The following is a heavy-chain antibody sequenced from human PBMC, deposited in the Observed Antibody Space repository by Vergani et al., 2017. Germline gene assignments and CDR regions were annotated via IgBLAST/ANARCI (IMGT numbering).Heavy chain of an antibody. D-gene: IGHD3-10*01. Sequence: QVQLQESGPGLVKPSETLTLTCDVSDTSIRSNRYWGWLRQSPGKGLVWIGFIHHSGDTHYNSSLKSRVPLSIVSSFKFSLSLTSLTAAETAIYYSARHRGSGGFFPSSYFFGMDVWGHGPTVTVSS. CDR1: DTSIRSNRY. CDR2: IHHSGDT. J-gene: IGHJ6*02. V-gene: IGHV4-38-2*01. CDR3: ARHRGSGGFFPSSYFFGMDV.